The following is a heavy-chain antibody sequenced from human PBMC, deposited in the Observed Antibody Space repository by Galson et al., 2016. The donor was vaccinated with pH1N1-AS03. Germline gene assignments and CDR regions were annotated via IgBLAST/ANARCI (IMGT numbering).Heavy chain of an antibody. CDR3: ARAAPFDP. J-gene: IGHJ5*02. CDR1: GYTFPNFG. Sequence: SAKVSCKASGYTFPNFGMSWVRQAPGQGLEWMGWISPYYGNTQYAQRLEGRVTMTTDTSTNTAYLELRSLTYDDTAVYYCARAAPFDPWGHGTLVIVSS. CDR2: ISPYYGNT. D-gene: IGHD2-15*01. V-gene: IGHV1-18*04.